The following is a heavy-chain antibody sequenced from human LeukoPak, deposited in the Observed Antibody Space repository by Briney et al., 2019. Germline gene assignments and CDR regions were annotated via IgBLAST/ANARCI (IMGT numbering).Heavy chain of an antibody. CDR3: ARHSWVNGYFDF. J-gene: IGHJ4*02. V-gene: IGHV4-59*08. CDR1: GGSISSYY. Sequence: SETLSLTCTVSGGSISSYYWSWIRQTPGKGLEWIGYIYHSGSANYNPSLKSRVTISVDTSKNQFSLNLNSVTAADTAVYFCARHSWVNGYFDFWGQGTLVTVSS. CDR2: IYHSGSA. D-gene: IGHD4-17*01.